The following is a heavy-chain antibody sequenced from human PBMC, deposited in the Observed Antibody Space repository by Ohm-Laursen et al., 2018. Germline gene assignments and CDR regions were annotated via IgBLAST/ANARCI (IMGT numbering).Heavy chain of an antibody. CDR2: ISSSGNTI. CDR1: GFTFSDYY. J-gene: IGHJ4*02. V-gene: IGHV3-11*01. Sequence: SLRLSCTASGFTFSDYYMSWIRQAPGKGLEWVSYISSSGNTIYYADSVKGRFTISRDNAKTSLYLQMNSLRAEDTAVYYCGCGDSSDYQDYWGQGTLVTVSS. CDR3: GCGDSSDYQDY. D-gene: IGHD5-18*01.